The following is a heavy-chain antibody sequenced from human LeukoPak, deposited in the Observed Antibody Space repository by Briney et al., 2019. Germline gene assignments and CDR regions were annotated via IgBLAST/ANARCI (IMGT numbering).Heavy chain of an antibody. Sequence: PSETLSLTCTVSGGSMGSMSSYYWSWIRQSPGKGLEWIGFISYSGSTNCNPSLKSRVTMSIDTSNNHFSLKVSSVTAADTAVYYCARGLRWNTDFWGQGTLVTVPS. V-gene: IGHV4-61*03. CDR3: ARGLRWNTDF. D-gene: IGHD4-23*01. J-gene: IGHJ4*02. CDR1: GGSMGSMSSYY. CDR2: ISYSGST.